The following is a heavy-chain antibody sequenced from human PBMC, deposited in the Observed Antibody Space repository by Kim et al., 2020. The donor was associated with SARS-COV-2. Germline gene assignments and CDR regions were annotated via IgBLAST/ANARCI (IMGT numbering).Heavy chain of an antibody. CDR1: GFTFSSYA. CDR3: AKDGGSGWSQVGPFDY. Sequence: GGSLRLSCAASGFTFSSYAMSWVRQAPGKGLEWVSAISGSGGSTYYADSVKGRFTISRDNSKNTLYLQMNSLRAEDTAVYYCAKDGGSGWSQVGPFDYWGQGTLVTVSS. D-gene: IGHD6-19*01. J-gene: IGHJ4*02. CDR2: ISGSGGST. V-gene: IGHV3-23*01.